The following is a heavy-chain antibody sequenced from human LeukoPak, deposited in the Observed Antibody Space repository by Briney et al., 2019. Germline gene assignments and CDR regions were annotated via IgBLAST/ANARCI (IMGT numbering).Heavy chain of an antibody. CDR2: IYHSGST. D-gene: IGHD6-13*01. Sequence: PSGTLSLTCAVSGGSISSSNWWSWVRQPPGKGLEWIGEIYHSGSTNHNPSLKSRITISVDKSKNQFSLKLSSVTAADTAVYYCARDVAAAGTRYFDYWGQGTLVTVSS. CDR3: ARDVAAAGTRYFDY. CDR1: GGSISSSNW. V-gene: IGHV4-4*02. J-gene: IGHJ4*02.